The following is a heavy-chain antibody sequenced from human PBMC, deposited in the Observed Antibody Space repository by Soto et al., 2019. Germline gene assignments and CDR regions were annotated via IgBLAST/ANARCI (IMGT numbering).Heavy chain of an antibody. D-gene: IGHD2-2*01. CDR3: ARVIPGAEAWFDP. J-gene: IGHJ5*02. V-gene: IGHV1-18*01. CDR1: GNTFTNFG. Sequence: ASVKVSCKASGNTFTNFGVTWVRQAPGQGLERMGWISAYTDDPNYAQKFQGRVTMTIDTSTSTAYLDLRSLTSDDTAVYYCARVIPGAEAWFDPWGQGTRVTVSS. CDR2: ISAYTDDP.